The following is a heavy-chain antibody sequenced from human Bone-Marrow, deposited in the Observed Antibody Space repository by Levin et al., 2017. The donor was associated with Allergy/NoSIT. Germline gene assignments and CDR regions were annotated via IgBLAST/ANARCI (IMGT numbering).Heavy chain of an antibody. D-gene: IGHD6-13*01. Sequence: HPGGSLRLSCAASGFTFSSYAMHWVRQAPGKGLEYVSAISSNGGSTYYANSVKGRFTISRDNSKNTLYLQMGSLRAEDMAVYYCARQTLRIAAAGTSFDYWGQGTLVTVSS. CDR1: GFTFSSYA. J-gene: IGHJ4*02. CDR3: ARQTLRIAAAGTSFDY. V-gene: IGHV3-64*01. CDR2: ISSNGGST.